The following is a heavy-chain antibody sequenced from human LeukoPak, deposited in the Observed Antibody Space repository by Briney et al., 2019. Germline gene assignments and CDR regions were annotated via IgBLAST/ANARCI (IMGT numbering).Heavy chain of an antibody. CDR3: AKEGDSSGWSAYFDY. CDR1: GFTFSSYA. Sequence: SGGSLRLSCAASGFTFSSYAMSWVRQAPGKGLEWVSAISGSGGSTYYADSVKGRFTISRDSSKNTLYLKMNSLRAEDTAVYYCAKEGDSSGWSAYFDYWGQGTLVTVSS. V-gene: IGHV3-23*01. D-gene: IGHD6-19*01. J-gene: IGHJ4*02. CDR2: ISGSGGST.